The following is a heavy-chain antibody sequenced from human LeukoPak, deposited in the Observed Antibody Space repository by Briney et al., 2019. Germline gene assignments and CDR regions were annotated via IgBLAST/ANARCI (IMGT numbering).Heavy chain of an antibody. CDR3: ARDRRQQLENWFDP. CDR1: GYTFTSYY. V-gene: IGHV1-46*01. CDR2: INPSGGST. Sequence: GASVKVSCKASGYTFTSYYMHWVRQAPGQGLEWMGIINPSGGSTSYAQKFQGRVTITADESTSTAYMELSSLRSEDTAVYYCARDRRQQLENWFDPWGQGTLVTVSS. D-gene: IGHD6-13*01. J-gene: IGHJ5*02.